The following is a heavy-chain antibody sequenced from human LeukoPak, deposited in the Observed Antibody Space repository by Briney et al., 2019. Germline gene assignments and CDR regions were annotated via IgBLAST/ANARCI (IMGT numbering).Heavy chain of an antibody. CDR2: ISSSGSTI. CDR3: ARGYSSSLWADY. CDR1: GFTFSSYE. V-gene: IGHV3-48*03. Sequence: QPGGSLRLSCAASGFTFSSYEMNWVRQAPGKGLEWVSYISSSGSTIYYADSVKGRFTISRDNAKNSLYLQMNSLRAEDTAVYYCARGYSSSLWADYWGQGTLVTVSS. D-gene: IGHD6-13*01. J-gene: IGHJ4*02.